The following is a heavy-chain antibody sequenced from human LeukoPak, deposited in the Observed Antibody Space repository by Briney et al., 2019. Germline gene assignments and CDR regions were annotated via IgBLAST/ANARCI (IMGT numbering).Heavy chain of an antibody. D-gene: IGHD6-6*01. CDR1: GASSISSGYW. CDR3: ARDRREYSSSSGAAFVY. CDR2: IHHSGNT. Sequence: PSETLSLTCVVSGASSISSGYWWSWVRQPPGKGLEWIGEIHHSGNTNFNPSLKSRVTISVDTSKNQFSLKLSSVTAADTAVYYCARDRREYSSSSGAAFVYWGQGTLVTVSS. J-gene: IGHJ4*02. V-gene: IGHV4-4*02.